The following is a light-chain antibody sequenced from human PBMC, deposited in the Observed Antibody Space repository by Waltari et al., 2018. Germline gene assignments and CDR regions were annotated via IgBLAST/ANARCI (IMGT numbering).Light chain of an antibody. CDR1: QSVGRT. V-gene: IGKV3-20*01. Sequence: DIVLTQSPGNLSLSPGDRATLSCRASQSVGRTLAWYQQRPGQAPRLLIYDASSRATGIPDRFSGSGSGTDFSLTISRLEPEDFAVYYCQKYGTRPATFGQGTKVEVK. CDR2: DAS. CDR3: QKYGTRPAT. J-gene: IGKJ1*01.